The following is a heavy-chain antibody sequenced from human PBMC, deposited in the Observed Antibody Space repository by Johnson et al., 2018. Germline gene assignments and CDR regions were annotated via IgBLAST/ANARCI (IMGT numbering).Heavy chain of an antibody. CDR2: IIPIFGTA. J-gene: IGHJ6*04. CDR3: ARVLKGGSGWYYYYGMDV. CDR1: GGTFSSYA. V-gene: IGHV1-69*01. D-gene: IGHD6-19*01. Sequence: QVQLVQSGAEVKKPGSSVKVSCKASGGTFSSYAISWVRQAPGQGLEWMGGIIPIFGTANYAQKLQGRVTITADESTSTAYMELSSLRSEDTAVYYCARVLKGGSGWYYYYGMDVWGKGTTVTVSS.